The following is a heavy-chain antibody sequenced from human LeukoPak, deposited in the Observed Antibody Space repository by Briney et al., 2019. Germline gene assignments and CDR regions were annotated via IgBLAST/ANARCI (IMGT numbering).Heavy chain of an antibody. D-gene: IGHD4-11*01. V-gene: IGHV4-59*12. CDR2: IFYSGGA. CDR1: GGSIRSYY. Sequence: SETLSLTCTVSGGSIRSYYWSWIRQPPGKGLEWIGYIFYSGGANYNPSLKSRVTISVDTSKNQFSLKLSSVTAADTAVYYCARDQDYSNYEGVGVHAFDIWGQGTMVTVPS. CDR3: ARDQDYSNYEGVGVHAFDI. J-gene: IGHJ3*02.